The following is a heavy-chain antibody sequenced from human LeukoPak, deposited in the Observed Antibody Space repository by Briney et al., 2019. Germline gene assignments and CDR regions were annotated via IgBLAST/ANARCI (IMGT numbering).Heavy chain of an antibody. J-gene: IGHJ4*02. CDR1: GYSFTSYW. CDR2: IYPGDSDT. CDR3: ARRGTGVRYDFWSGYSAPFDY. D-gene: IGHD3-3*01. Sequence: GESLQISCQGSGYSFTSYWIGWVRQMPGKGLEWMGIIYPGDSDTRYSPSFQGQVTISADKSISTAYLQWSSLKASDTAMYYCARRGTGVRYDFWSGYSAPFDYWGQGTLVTVSS. V-gene: IGHV5-51*01.